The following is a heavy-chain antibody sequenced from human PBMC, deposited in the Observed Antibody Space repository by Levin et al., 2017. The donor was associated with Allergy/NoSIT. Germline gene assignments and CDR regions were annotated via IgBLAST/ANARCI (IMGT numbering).Heavy chain of an antibody. CDR2: INADGSST. CDR1: GFTFSSYW. CDR3: ASYSESYLGAFDI. D-gene: IGHD1-26*01. V-gene: IGHV3-74*01. Sequence: LPGGSLRLSCAASGFTFSSYWMHWVRQAPGKGLVWVSRINADGSSTTYADSVKGRFTISRDNAKNALYLQMNSLRAEDTAVYYCASYSESYLGAFDIWGQGTMVTVSS. J-gene: IGHJ3*02.